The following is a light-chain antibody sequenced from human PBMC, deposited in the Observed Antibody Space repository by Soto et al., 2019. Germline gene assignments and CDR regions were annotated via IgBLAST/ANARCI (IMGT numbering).Light chain of an antibody. V-gene: IGLV1-40*01. CDR1: SSNIGAGYD. J-gene: IGLJ2*01. Sequence: QTVVTQPPSVSGAPGQRVTISCTGSSSNIGAGYDVHWYQQLPGTAPKLLISGNSNRPSGVPDRFSGSKSGTSASLAITGLQAEDEADYYCQSFDNSLSGLVVFGGGTKVTVL. CDR2: GNS. CDR3: QSFDNSLSGLVV.